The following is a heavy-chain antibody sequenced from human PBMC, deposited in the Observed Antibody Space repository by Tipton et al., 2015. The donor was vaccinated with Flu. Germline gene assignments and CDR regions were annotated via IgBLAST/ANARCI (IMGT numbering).Heavy chain of an antibody. CDR2: IYTSGST. V-gene: IGHV4-4*07. Sequence: GSLRLSCTVSGGSISSYYWSWIRQPAGKGLEWIGRIYTSGSTNYNPSLKSRVTISVDTSKNQFSLKLSSVTAADTAVYYCARARISGYYYYMDVWGKGTTVTVSS. CDR1: GGSISSYY. CDR3: ARARISGYYYYMDV. D-gene: IGHD1-14*01. J-gene: IGHJ6*03.